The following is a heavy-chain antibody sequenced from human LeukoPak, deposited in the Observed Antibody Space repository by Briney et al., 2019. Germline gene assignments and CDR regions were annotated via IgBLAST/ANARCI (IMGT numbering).Heavy chain of an antibody. D-gene: IGHD5-18*01. CDR2: ISWNSATI. Sequence: PGRSLRLSCAASGFSFDDYAMQWVRQAPGKGLEWVSGISWNSATIVYADSVKGRFTISRDNAKNSLYLQMNSLRAEDTAVYYCARGENNYGYYYFDYWGQGTLVTVSS. J-gene: IGHJ4*02. CDR1: GFSFDDYA. V-gene: IGHV3-9*01. CDR3: ARGENNYGYYYFDY.